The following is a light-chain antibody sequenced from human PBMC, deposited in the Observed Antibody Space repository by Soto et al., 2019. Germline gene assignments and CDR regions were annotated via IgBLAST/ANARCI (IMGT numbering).Light chain of an antibody. CDR2: AAS. V-gene: IGKV1-39*01. Sequence: DIQMTQSPSSLSASVGDRVTITCRPSQSISSYLNWYQQKPGKSPKLLIYAASSLQSGVPSRFSGSGSETDFTLTISSLQPEDFATYYCQQSYSAVLTFGGGTKVEIK. CDR1: QSISSY. CDR3: QQSYSAVLT. J-gene: IGKJ4*01.